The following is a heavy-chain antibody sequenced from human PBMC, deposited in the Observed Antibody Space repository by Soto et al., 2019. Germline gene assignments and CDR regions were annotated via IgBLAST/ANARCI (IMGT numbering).Heavy chain of an antibody. CDR1: GGSISSGGYY. D-gene: IGHD4-17*01. V-gene: IGHV4-31*03. CDR2: TFYSGAT. Sequence: TLSLTCTVSGGSISSGGYYWSWIRQHPGKGLEWIGYTFYSGATYYNPSLKSRTIISVDTSKNQFSLTLTSLTAADTAVYYCARVQPYDYGANTGWLDPWGQGTRVTVSS. CDR3: ARVQPYDYGANTGWLDP. J-gene: IGHJ5*02.